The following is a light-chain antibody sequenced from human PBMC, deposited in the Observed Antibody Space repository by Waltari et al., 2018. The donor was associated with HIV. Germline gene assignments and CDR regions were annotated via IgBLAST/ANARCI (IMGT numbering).Light chain of an antibody. Sequence: QSALTQPASVSGSPGQSITISCTGTSSDVGVYNYVSWYQQRPGKAPQLMIFEVSEWPSRVSYRFSGSKSGNTASLTISGLQADDEADYYCTSYTTNNTYVFGGGTRVTVL. V-gene: IGLV2-14*01. CDR1: SSDVGVYNY. CDR3: TSYTTNNTYV. CDR2: EVS. J-gene: IGLJ1*01.